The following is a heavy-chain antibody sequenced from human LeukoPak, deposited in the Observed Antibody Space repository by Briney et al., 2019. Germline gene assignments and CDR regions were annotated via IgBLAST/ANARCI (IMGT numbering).Heavy chain of an antibody. CDR3: ARLFQSFESNPADY. V-gene: IGHV1-2*02. CDR2: INPNSGGT. J-gene: IGHJ4*02. CDR1: GYTFTSYG. Sequence: GASVKVSCKASGYTFTSYGISWVRQAPGQGLEWMGWINPNSGGTNYPQKFQGRVTMTRDTSIRTAYMELSRLRSDDTAVYYCARLFQSFESNPADYWGQGTLVTVSS. D-gene: IGHD2-21*01.